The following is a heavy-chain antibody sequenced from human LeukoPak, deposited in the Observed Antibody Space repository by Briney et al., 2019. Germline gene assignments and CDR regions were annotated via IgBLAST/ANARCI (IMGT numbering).Heavy chain of an antibody. CDR3: ARSSPYCGADCPRWFDP. J-gene: IGHJ5*02. Sequence: PGGSLRLSCAASGFIFSNDVMEWVRQAPGKRLEWVSPITPSGDKAYYIDSVRGRFTMSRDNSKNTLYLQMNSLRVEDTATYYCARSSPYCGADCPRWFDPWGQGTLVIVSS. V-gene: IGHV3-23*01. D-gene: IGHD2-21*02. CDR1: GFIFSNDV. CDR2: ITPSGDKA.